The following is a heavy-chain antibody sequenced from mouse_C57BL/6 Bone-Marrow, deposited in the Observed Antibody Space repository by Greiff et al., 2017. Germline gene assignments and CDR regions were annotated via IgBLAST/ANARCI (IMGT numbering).Heavy chain of an antibody. J-gene: IGHJ2*01. CDR1: GYTFTSYW. V-gene: IGHV1-55*01. Sequence: VQLQQPGAELVKPGASVKMSCKASGYTFTSYWITWVKQRPGHGLEWIGDIYPTSGRTNYNEKFTSTAILTVDTSATTAYMQLSSLTSEDSAVFYGARSGPLGRSFDYWGQGTTLTVSS. CDR2: IYPTSGRT. CDR3: ARSGPLGRSFDY. D-gene: IGHD4-1*01.